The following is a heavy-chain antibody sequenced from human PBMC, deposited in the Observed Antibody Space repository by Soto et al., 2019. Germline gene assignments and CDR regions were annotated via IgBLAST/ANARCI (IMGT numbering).Heavy chain of an antibody. J-gene: IGHJ4*02. CDR3: ARGEGYDYGDSAEDLDY. CDR1: GYTLTSYD. CDR2: MNPNSGNT. D-gene: IGHD4-17*01. Sequence: ASVKVSCKAAGYTLTSYDINWVRQATGQGLEWMGWMNPNSGNTGYAQKFQGRVTMTRNTSISTAYMELSSLRSEDTAVYYCARGEGYDYGDSAEDLDYWGQGTLVTVSS. V-gene: IGHV1-8*01.